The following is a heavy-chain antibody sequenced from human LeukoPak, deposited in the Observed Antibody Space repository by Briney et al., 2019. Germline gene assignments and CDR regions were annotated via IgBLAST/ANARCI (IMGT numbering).Heavy chain of an antibody. CDR2: IYYSGST. D-gene: IGHD6-19*01. J-gene: IGHJ4*02. V-gene: IGHV4-39*01. Sequence: PSETLSLTCTVSGGSISSSSYYWGWIRQPPGKGPEWIGSIYYSGSTYYNPSLKSRVTISVDTSKNQFSLKLSSVTAADTAVYYCARLAVAGTSDYWGQGTLVTVSS. CDR1: GGSISSSSYY. CDR3: ARLAVAGTSDY.